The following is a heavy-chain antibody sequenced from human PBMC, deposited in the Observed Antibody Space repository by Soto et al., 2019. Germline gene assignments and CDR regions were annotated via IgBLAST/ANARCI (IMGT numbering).Heavy chain of an antibody. CDR1: GFIVSRSY. V-gene: IGHV3-53*01. CDR3: ARLGYFEDSGYFYSDS. D-gene: IGHD3-22*01. CDR2: LYSGGSS. J-gene: IGHJ4*01. Sequence: EVQLVESGGGLVRPGGSLRLSCGVSGFIVSRSYMTWVRQAPGKGLEWVSSLYSGGSSYYSDSVKGRFTISRDNSENTLSLQMNSVRAEDTPLYYCARLGYFEDSGYFYSDSWGHGKLVTVSS.